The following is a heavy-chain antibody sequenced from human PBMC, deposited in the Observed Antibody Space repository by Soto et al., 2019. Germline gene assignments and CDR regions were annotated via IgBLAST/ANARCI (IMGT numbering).Heavy chain of an antibody. Sequence: ASVKVSCKASGYTFTGYYMHWVRQAPGQGLEWMGWINPNSGGTNYAQKFQGWVTMTRDTSISTAYMELSRLRSDDTAVYYCARAVRYCSGGSCYSDRYYYYYMDVWGKGTTVTVSS. D-gene: IGHD2-15*01. V-gene: IGHV1-2*04. CDR3: ARAVRYCSGGSCYSDRYYYYYMDV. CDR2: INPNSGGT. CDR1: GYTFTGYY. J-gene: IGHJ6*03.